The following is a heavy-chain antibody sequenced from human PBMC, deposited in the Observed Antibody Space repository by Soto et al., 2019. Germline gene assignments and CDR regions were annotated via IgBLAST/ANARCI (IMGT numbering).Heavy chain of an antibody. V-gene: IGHV6-1*01. CDR3: ARSLWFGELVSFDP. CDR2: TYYRSKWYN. J-gene: IGHJ5*02. Sequence: QSQTLSLTCAISGDSVSSNSAAWNWIRQSPSRGLEWLGRTYYRSKWYNDYAVSVKSRITINPDTSKNQFSLQLNSVTPEDTAVYYCARSLWFGELVSFDPWGQGTLVTVSS. D-gene: IGHD3-10*01. CDR1: GDSVSSNSAA.